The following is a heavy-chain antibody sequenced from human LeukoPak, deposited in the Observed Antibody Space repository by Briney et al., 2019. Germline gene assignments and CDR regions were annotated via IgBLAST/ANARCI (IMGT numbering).Heavy chain of an antibody. CDR1: GYTFAGYY. CDR3: ARVLTYYYDSSGPGLYYYYGMDV. V-gene: IGHV1-2*02. Sequence: ASVKVSCKASGYTFAGYYMHWVRQAPGQGLEWMGWINPNSGGTNYAQKFQGRVTMTRDTSISTAYMELSRLRSDDTAVYYCARVLTYYYDSSGPGLYYYYGMDVWGQGTTVTVSS. J-gene: IGHJ6*02. CDR2: INPNSGGT. D-gene: IGHD3-22*01.